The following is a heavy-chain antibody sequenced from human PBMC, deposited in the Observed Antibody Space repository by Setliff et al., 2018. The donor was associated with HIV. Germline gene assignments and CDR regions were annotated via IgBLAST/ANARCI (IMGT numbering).Heavy chain of an antibody. CDR3: ARVAFYGPGSHDYFDH. CDR1: GSFINSDY. D-gene: IGHD3-10*01. Sequence: SETLSLTCAVSGSFINSDYWGWIRQPPGKGLEWIGSIYHSATTYYNPSLWGRVTISVDTSKNQFSLKLSSVTAADTAVYYCARVAFYGPGSHDYFDHWGHGTLVTVSS. CDR2: IYHSATT. V-gene: IGHV4-38-2*01. J-gene: IGHJ4*01.